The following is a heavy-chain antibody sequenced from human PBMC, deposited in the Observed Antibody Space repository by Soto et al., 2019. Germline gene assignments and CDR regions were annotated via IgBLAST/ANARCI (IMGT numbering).Heavy chain of an antibody. J-gene: IGHJ2*01. Sequence: SETLSLTCTVSGGSISSSSYYWGWIRQPPGKGLEWIGRIYYSGSTYYNPSLKRRVTISVATSNKQFSLKLSSVTAADTAVYYCARPSSSWYWYFDLWGRGTLVTVSS. CDR1: GGSISSSSYY. D-gene: IGHD6-13*01. CDR3: ARPSSSWYWYFDL. CDR2: IYYSGST. V-gene: IGHV4-39*01.